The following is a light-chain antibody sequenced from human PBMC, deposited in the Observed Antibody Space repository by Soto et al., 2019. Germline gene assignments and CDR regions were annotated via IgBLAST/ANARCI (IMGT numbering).Light chain of an antibody. V-gene: IGLV2-8*01. CDR3: GSYVGSKSFV. CDR2: EVS. CDR1: TRDIAGYNY. Sequence: QSALAQPASVSGSPGQSITISCTGTTRDIAGYNYVSWYQQHAGKAPKLMIYEVSQRPSGVPDRFSGSKSGNTASLTVSGLQAEDEADYYCGSYVGSKSFVFGGGTKLTVL. J-gene: IGLJ3*02.